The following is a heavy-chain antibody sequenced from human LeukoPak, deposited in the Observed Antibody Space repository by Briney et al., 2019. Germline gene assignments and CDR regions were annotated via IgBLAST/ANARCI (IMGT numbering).Heavy chain of an antibody. V-gene: IGHV3-23*01. J-gene: IGHJ4*02. D-gene: IGHD3-3*01. CDR1: GFTFSSYA. Sequence: PGGSLRLSCAASGFTFSSYAMSWVRQAPGKGLEWVSAISGSGGSTYYADSEKGRFTISRDNSKNTLYLQMNSLRAEDTAVYYCATRNRNYDFWSGYSFDYWGQGTLVTVSS. CDR2: ISGSGGST. CDR3: ATRNRNYDFWSGYSFDY.